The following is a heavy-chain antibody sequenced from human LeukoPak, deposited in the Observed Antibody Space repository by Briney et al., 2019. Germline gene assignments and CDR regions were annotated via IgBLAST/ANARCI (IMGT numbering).Heavy chain of an antibody. CDR2: IYYNGST. CDR1: GGSISSGGYY. Sequence: SQTLSLTCTVSGGSISSGGYYWSWIRQHPGKGLEWIGYIYYNGSTYYNPSLKSRVTISVDTSKNQFSLKLSSVTAADTAVYYCAREHRRRIAAAGDVDYWGQGTLVTVSS. V-gene: IGHV4-31*03. D-gene: IGHD6-13*01. J-gene: IGHJ4*02. CDR3: AREHRRRIAAAGDVDY.